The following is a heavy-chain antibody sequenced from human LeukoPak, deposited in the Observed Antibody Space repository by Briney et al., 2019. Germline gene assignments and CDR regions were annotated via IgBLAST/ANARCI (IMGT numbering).Heavy chain of an antibody. CDR2: INHSGST. CDR3: ARGIKPGYSSR. CDR1: GGSFSGYY. V-gene: IGHV4-34*01. J-gene: IGHJ4*02. D-gene: IGHD6-13*01. Sequence: PSETLSLTCAVYGGSFSGYYWSWIRQPPGKGMEWIGEINHSGSTNYNPSLKSRVTISVDTSKNQSSLKLSSVTAADTAVYYCARGIKPGYSSRWGQGTLVTVSS.